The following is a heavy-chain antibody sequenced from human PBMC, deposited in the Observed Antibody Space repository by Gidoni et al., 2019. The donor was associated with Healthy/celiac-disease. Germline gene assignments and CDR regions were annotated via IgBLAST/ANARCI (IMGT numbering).Heavy chain of an antibody. CDR2: SYYIGST. Sequence: QLQLQESRPGLLKPSETLSLTCTVSGGSISSSSYYWLWLRQPPGKWLEWIGSSYYIGSTYYNPSLKSRVTISVDTSKNQCSLKLSSVTAADTAVYYCARHESWELRNLGYWGQGTLVTVSS. V-gene: IGHV4-39*01. CDR1: GGSISSSSYY. CDR3: ARHESWELRNLGY. D-gene: IGHD1-26*01. J-gene: IGHJ4*02.